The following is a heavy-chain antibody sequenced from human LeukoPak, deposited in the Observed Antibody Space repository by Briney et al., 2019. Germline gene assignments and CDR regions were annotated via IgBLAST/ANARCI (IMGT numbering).Heavy chain of an antibody. CDR2: IIPIFSTA. Sequence: SVKVSCKASGGTFSSYAISWVRQAPGQGLEWMGGIIPIFSTANYAQKFQGRVTITADESTSTAYMELSSLRSEDTAVYYCARDPGVVGITGTWYNWFDPWGQGTLVTVSS. D-gene: IGHD1-7*01. CDR3: ARDPGVVGITGTWYNWFDP. J-gene: IGHJ5*02. CDR1: GGTFSSYA. V-gene: IGHV1-69*13.